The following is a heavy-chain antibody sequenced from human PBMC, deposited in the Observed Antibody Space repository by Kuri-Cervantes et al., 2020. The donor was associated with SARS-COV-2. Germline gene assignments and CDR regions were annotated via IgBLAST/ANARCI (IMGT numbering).Heavy chain of an antibody. Sequence: ASVKVSCKASGYTFTTYGISWVRQAPGQGLEWMGWISAYNGNTNYAQKLQGRATMTTDTSTSTAYMELRSLRSDDTAVYYCARDDSPPYCSSTSCYLNWFDPWGQGTLVTVSS. D-gene: IGHD2-2*01. CDR1: GYTFTTYG. CDR3: ARDDSPPYCSSTSCYLNWFDP. CDR2: ISAYNGNT. V-gene: IGHV1-18*01. J-gene: IGHJ5*02.